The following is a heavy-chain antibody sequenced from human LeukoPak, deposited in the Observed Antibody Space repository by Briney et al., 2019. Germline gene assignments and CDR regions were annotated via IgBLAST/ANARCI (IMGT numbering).Heavy chain of an antibody. D-gene: IGHD1-14*01. Sequence: GGSLRLSCAASGFIFSSYEMNWVRRTPGKGLEWVSYISHSGSAKYYADSVKGRFTISRDNPKNSLYLQMNSLRVEDTAIYYCARQRPDDAFDIWGRGTMVTVSS. CDR2: ISHSGSAK. CDR3: ARQRPDDAFDI. J-gene: IGHJ3*02. CDR1: GFIFSSYE. V-gene: IGHV3-48*03.